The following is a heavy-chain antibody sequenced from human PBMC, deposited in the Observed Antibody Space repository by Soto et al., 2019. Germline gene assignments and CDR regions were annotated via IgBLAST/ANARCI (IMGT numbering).Heavy chain of an antibody. D-gene: IGHD6-19*01. CDR1: GFTFSSYS. J-gene: IGHJ3*02. Sequence: GGSLRLSCAASGFTFSSYSMNWVRQAPGKGLEWVSYISSSSSTIYYADSVKGRFTISRDNAKNSLYLQMNSLRDEDTAVYYCARAWVAVAGTPEDAFDIWGQGTMVTVSS. CDR3: ARAWVAVAGTPEDAFDI. CDR2: ISSSSSTI. V-gene: IGHV3-48*02.